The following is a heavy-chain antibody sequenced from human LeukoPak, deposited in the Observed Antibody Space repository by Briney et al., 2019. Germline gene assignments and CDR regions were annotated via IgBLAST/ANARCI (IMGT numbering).Heavy chain of an antibody. CDR1: GCSISSGYY. J-gene: IGHJ5*02. CDR2: IYHSGST. V-gene: IGHV4-38-2*02. Sequence: SETLSLTCTVSGCSISSGYYWGWIRQPPGKGLEWIGSIYHSGSTYYNPSLKSRVTISVDTSKNQFSLKLSSVTAADTAVYYCARANYIYCSGGSCYWFDPWGQGTLVTVSS. D-gene: IGHD2-15*01. CDR3: ARANYIYCSGGSCYWFDP.